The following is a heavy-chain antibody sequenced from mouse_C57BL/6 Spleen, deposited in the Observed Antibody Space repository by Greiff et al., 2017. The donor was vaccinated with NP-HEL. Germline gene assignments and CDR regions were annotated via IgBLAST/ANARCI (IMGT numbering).Heavy chain of an antibody. CDR3: ARRHYYGSSYWYFDV. CDR1: GFNIKDYY. CDR2: IDPEDGET. Sequence: EVKLQESGAELVKPGASVKLSCTASGFNIKDYYMHWVKQRTEQGLEWIGRIDPEDGETKYAPKFQGKATITADTSSNTAYLQRSSLTSEDTAVYYCARRHYYGSSYWYFDVWGTGTTVTVSS. J-gene: IGHJ1*03. V-gene: IGHV14-2*01. D-gene: IGHD1-1*01.